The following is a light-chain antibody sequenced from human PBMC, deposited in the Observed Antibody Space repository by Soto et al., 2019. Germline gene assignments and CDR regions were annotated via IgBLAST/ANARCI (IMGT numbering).Light chain of an antibody. V-gene: IGKV3-11*01. CDR2: DVS. CDR3: QQRSSWPLT. J-gene: IGKJ4*01. CDR1: QTISNS. Sequence: DIVLTQSPATLSLSPGERATLSCRASQTISNSLAWYQQKPGQAPRLLIYDVSNRATGIPARFSGSGSGTDFTLTISGLEPEDFAVYFCQQRSSWPLTFGGGTKVDIK.